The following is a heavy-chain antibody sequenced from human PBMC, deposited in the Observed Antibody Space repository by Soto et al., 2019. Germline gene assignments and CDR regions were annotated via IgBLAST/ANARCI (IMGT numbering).Heavy chain of an antibody. CDR1: GFTFSHAW. CDR3: TTDPTYDIDAFHI. Sequence: EEQLVESGGGLVKPGESLRLSCGASGFTFSHAWMTWVRQAPGKGLEWVGRIRSKADGATTDSAAPVKGRFTISRDDSKNTLYLQMNSLKTEDTAVYYCTTDPTYDIDAFHIWGQGTMVTVSS. V-gene: IGHV3-15*01. J-gene: IGHJ3*02. D-gene: IGHD3-22*01. CDR2: IRSKADGATT.